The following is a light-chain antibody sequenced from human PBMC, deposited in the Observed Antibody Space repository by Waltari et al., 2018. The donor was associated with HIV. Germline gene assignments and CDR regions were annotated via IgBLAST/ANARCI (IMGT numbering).Light chain of an antibody. CDR3: AAWDDDLNAL. J-gene: IGLJ2*01. Sequence: QSVLTQPPSASGTPGQRVTISCSGGRSNIGINSVSWYQHLPGTAPKLLIFGNNRRPSGVPDRFSGSKSCTSASLAISGLRSEDEADYYCAAWDDDLNALFGGGTKLTVV. V-gene: IGLV1-44*01. CDR2: GNN. CDR1: RSNIGINS.